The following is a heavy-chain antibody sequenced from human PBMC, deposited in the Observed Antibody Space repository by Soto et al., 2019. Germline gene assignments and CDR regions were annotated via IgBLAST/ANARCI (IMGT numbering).Heavy chain of an antibody. CDR2: IYYSGST. CDR3: ARTSNYDVPFDY. V-gene: IGHV4-59*08. D-gene: IGHD4-4*01. Sequence: PSETLSLTCTVSGGSISSYYWSWIRQPPGKGLEWIGYIYYSGSTNYNPSLKSRVTISVDTSKNQFSLKLSSVTAADTAVYYCARTSNYDVPFDYWGQGTLVTVSS. CDR1: GGSISSYY. J-gene: IGHJ4*02.